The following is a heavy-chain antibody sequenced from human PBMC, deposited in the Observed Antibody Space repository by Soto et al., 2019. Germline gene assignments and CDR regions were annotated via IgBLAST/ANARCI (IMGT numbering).Heavy chain of an antibody. V-gene: IGHV3-33*01. Sequence: QVQLVESGGGVVQPGRSLRLSCAASGFTFSTCGMHWVRQAPGKGLEWVAGMLYDGSNKYYTDSVKGRFTISRDNSKTTLYLQMNSLRAEDTAVYYCARSVDDWYFDLWGRGTLVTVSS. D-gene: IGHD5-12*01. J-gene: IGHJ2*01. CDR1: GFTFSTCG. CDR3: ARSVDDWYFDL. CDR2: MLYDGSNK.